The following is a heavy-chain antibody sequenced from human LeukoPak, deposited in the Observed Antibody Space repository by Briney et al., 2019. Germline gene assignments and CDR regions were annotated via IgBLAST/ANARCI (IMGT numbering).Heavy chain of an antibody. CDR1: GYIFTSYN. CDR3: AIRPVRSRSAFEY. D-gene: IGHD3-3*01. CDR2: INPHSGGT. J-gene: IGHJ4*02. V-gene: IGHV1-46*01. Sequence: ASVKVSCKASGYIFTSYNMHWMRQAPGQGHEWMGIINPHSGGTTYAQKCQGRVTRGRDTSTRIAYMDLSSPRAEDTFVYYCAIRPVRSRSAFEYWGQGTLVTVSS.